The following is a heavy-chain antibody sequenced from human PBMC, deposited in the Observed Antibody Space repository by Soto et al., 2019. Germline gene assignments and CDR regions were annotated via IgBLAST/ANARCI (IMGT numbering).Heavy chain of an antibody. J-gene: IGHJ4*02. CDR2: IYHFGSA. Sequence: PPETLSLTCTVSGDSITSGDYSWPWIRQPPGKGLEWIGYIYHFGSAYSTPSLNSRVTISVDRSNNLFSLKLSSVTAADTAVYFCARASADVGLDHWGPGTLVTVSS. D-gene: IGHD6-13*01. V-gene: IGHV4-30-2*01. CDR1: GDSITSGDYS. CDR3: ARASADVGLDH.